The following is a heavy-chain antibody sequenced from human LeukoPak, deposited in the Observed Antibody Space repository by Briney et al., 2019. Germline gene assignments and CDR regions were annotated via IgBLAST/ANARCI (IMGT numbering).Heavy chain of an antibody. V-gene: IGHV3-48*01. CDR3: VTVTTSSGYYYYYMDV. J-gene: IGHJ6*03. CDR1: GFTFSSYS. D-gene: IGHD4-11*01. Sequence: GGSLRLSCAASGFTFSSYSMNWVRQASGKGLEWVSYISSSSSTIYYADSVKGRFTISRDNAKNSLYLQMNSLRAEDTAVYYCVTVTTSSGYYYYYMDVWGKGTTVTVSS. CDR2: ISSSSSTI.